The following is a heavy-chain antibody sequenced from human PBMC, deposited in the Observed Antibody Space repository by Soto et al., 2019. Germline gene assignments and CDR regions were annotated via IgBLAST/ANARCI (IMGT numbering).Heavy chain of an antibody. J-gene: IGHJ6*02. CDR3: ATFPPPRYHGSGIGYYYYGMDV. Sequence: SVKVSCKASGGTFSIYAISWVRQAPVRGLEWMGGIIPIFGTANYAQKFQGRVTITADESTSTAYMELSSLRSEDTAVYYCATFPPPRYHGSGIGYYYYGMDVWGQGTTVTVSS. CDR1: GGTFSIYA. V-gene: IGHV1-69*13. D-gene: IGHD3-10*01. CDR2: IIPIFGTA.